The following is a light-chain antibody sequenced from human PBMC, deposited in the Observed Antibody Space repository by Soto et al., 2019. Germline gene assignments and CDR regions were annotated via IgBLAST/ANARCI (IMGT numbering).Light chain of an antibody. CDR2: SAS. Sequence: DIQLTQPPSSLSASVGDRVTITCRASRGIGRSLAWYQQKPGKVPRLLIHSASVVQSGVPSRFSGSGSVTDFTLTISGLQPEDVATYYCQKFDSVPTFGPGTKVDIK. V-gene: IGKV1-27*01. CDR1: RGIGRS. CDR3: QKFDSVPT. J-gene: IGKJ1*01.